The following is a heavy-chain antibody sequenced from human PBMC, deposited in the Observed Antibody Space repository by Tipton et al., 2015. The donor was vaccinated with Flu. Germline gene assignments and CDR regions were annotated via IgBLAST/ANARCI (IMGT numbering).Heavy chain of an antibody. J-gene: IGHJ4*02. CDR2: IYHSGTT. V-gene: IGHV4-38-2*01. D-gene: IGHD3-22*01. Sequence: TLSLTCSVSGYSIRSAYYWGWVRRPPGKGLEWIGTIYHSGTTYYNPSLKSRLTISVDTSKNQFSLRLSSVTAADTAVYYCAKDRHSSVYYVFEWRPSTEYWGQGTLVTVSS. CDR1: GYSIRSAYY. CDR3: AKDRHSSVYYVFEWRPSTEY.